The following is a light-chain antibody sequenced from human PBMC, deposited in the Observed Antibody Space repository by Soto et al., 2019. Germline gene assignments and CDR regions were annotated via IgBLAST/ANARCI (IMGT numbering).Light chain of an antibody. CDR1: QSISSY. CDR2: AAS. Sequence: DIQMTQSPSSLSASVGDRVTITCRASQSISSYLNWYQQKPGKAPKLLIYAASNLQSGVPTTFSGSGSGTDFNLTISNLQPEDFATYYCQQSYSTPLTFGGGTKVEIK. CDR3: QQSYSTPLT. V-gene: IGKV1-39*01. J-gene: IGKJ4*01.